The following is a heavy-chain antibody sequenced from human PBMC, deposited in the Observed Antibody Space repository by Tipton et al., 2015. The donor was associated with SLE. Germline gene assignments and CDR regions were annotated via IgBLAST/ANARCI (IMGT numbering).Heavy chain of an antibody. Sequence: SLRLSCAASGFIFSDYSMNWVRQAPGKGLEWVANIRQDGSEQHYVDSVKGRFTISRDTAKNVVFLQMNNLRAEDSGVYYCARDVTFAIGAIGLKNYWGQGTLVTVSS. CDR2: IRQDGSEQ. J-gene: IGHJ4*02. D-gene: IGHD2-2*02. V-gene: IGHV3-7*01. CDR3: ARDVTFAIGAIGLKNY. CDR1: GFIFSDYS.